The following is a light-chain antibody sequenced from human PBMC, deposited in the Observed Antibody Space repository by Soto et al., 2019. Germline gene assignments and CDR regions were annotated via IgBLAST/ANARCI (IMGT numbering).Light chain of an antibody. CDR2: AAS. Sequence: AIRMTQSPSSFSASTGDRVTITCRASQGINSYLAWYQQKPGKAPKLLVYAASTLQYGVPSRFSGSGSGTDFTLTISCLQSEDFATYFCQQYYTYPQTFGHGTKLEIK. J-gene: IGKJ2*01. CDR3: QQYYTYPQT. CDR1: QGINSY. V-gene: IGKV1-8*01.